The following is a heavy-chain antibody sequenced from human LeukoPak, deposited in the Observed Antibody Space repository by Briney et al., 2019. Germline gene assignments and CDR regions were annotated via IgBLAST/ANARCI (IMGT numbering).Heavy chain of an antibody. D-gene: IGHD5-12*01. J-gene: IGHJ3*02. CDR2: INGDGSDI. CDR3: AKARGAFDI. CDR1: GFTFKDSW. V-gene: IGHV3-74*01. Sequence: PGGSLRLSCKASGFTFKDSWMYWVRQAPGQGLLWVSRINGDGSDISYVDSVKGRFTISRDNAKNTLYLQMNSLRVEDTAVYYCAKARGAFDIWGQGTMVTVSS.